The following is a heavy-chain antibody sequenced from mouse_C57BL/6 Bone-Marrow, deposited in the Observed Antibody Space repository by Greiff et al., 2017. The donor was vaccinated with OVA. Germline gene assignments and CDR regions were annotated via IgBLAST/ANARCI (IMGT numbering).Heavy chain of an antibody. V-gene: IGHV2-2*01. D-gene: IGHD1-1*01. CDR3: ARRGITTVVATYDAMDY. CDR1: GFSLTSYG. CDR2: IWSGGST. J-gene: IGHJ4*01. Sequence: QVQLQQSGPGLVQPSPSLSITCTVSGFSLTSYGVHWVRQSPGKGLEWLGVIWSGGSTDYNAAFISRLSISKDNSKIQVYFKMNSLQADDTAIYYCARRGITTVVATYDAMDYWGQGTSVTVSS.